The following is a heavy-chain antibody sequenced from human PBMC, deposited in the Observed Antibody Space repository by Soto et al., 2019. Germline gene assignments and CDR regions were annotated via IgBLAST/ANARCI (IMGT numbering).Heavy chain of an antibody. J-gene: IGHJ4*01. Sequence: EVQLVQSGLEVKQPGESLKISCQCSEYIFINHWIVWVRQMRGKGLEWMGIIYPGDSETKYSPSFQGQGTISADRSSSTAYLHLSSLKVSDTAIYYCASQVATTAFDLWGKGTRVSVSP. CDR2: IYPGDSET. V-gene: IGHV5-51*03. D-gene: IGHD5-12*01. CDR3: ASQVATTAFDL. CDR1: EYIFINHW.